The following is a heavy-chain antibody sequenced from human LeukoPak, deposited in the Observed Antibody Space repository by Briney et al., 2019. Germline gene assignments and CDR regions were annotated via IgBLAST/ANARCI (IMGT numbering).Heavy chain of an antibody. CDR1: GGSVHRSF. CDR3: GRRPAVDGPIDN. CDR2: IYSSGTT. Sequence: PSETLSLTCVVSGGSVHRSFWTWVRQPPGKGLEWIGRIYSSGTTDYSPSLKSRPTIAIDTSKNQFSLRLASVTAADTAVYYCGRRPAVDGPIDNWGQGILVAVSS. D-gene: IGHD3/OR15-3a*01. V-gene: IGHV4-59*02. J-gene: IGHJ4*02.